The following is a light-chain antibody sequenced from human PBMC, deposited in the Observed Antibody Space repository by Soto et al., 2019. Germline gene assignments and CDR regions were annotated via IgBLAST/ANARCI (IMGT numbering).Light chain of an antibody. J-gene: IGLJ1*01. V-gene: IGLV2-14*01. CDR3: SSCTGSSTLL. Sequence: QSALTQPASVSGSPGQSITISCTGTSSDVGGYNYVSWYQQHPGKAPKLMIYEVSNRPSGVSHRFSGSKSGNTASLTISGLQAEDEADYYCSSCTGSSTLLFGTGTKVTVL. CDR1: SSDVGGYNY. CDR2: EVS.